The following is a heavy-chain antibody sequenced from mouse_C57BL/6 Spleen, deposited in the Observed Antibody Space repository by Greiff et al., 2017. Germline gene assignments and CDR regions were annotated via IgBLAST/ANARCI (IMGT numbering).Heavy chain of an antibody. CDR2: IDPSDSYT. D-gene: IGHD2-3*01. J-gene: IGHJ4*01. CDR1: GYTFTSYW. CDR3: AREGGDHLKDGYPY. V-gene: IGHV1-69*01. Sequence: QVQLKQPGAELVMPGASVKLSCKASGYTFTSYWMHWVKQRPGQGLEWIGEIDPSDSYTNYNQKFKGKSTLTVDKSSSTAYMQLSSLTSEDSAVYYCAREGGDHLKDGYPYWGQGTSVTVSS.